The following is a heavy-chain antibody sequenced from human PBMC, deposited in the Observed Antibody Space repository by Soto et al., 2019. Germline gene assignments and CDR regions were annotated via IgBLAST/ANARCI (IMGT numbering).Heavy chain of an antibody. CDR1: EFTFSSYS. V-gene: IGHV3-21*01. D-gene: IGHD3-10*01. CDR3: TSTMAGAFDI. CDR2: IGRSSSYI. Sequence: PVGSLRLSCAASEFTFSSYSMNWVRQAPGKGLEWVSSIGRSSSYIYYADSVKGRFIISRDNAKNSLYLQMNRLRAEDTAVYYCTSTMAGAFDIWGQGTMVTVS. J-gene: IGHJ3*02.